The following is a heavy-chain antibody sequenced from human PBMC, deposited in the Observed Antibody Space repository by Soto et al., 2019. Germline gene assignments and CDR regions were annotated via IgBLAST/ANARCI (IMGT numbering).Heavy chain of an antibody. V-gene: IGHV4-30-2*01. D-gene: IGHD2-2*01. J-gene: IGHJ4*02. CDR1: GGSFSGYY. Sequence: SETLSLTCAVYGGSFSGYYWSWIRQPPGKGLEWIGYMYHSGSTYYNPSLKSRVTISIDRSKNQFSLKLSSVTAADTAVYYCVRVPDYWGQGILVTVS. CDR2: MYHSGST. CDR3: VRVPDY.